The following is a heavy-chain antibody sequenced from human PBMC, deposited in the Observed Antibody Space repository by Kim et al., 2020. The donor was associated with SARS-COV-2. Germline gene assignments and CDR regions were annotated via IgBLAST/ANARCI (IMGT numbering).Heavy chain of an antibody. CDR2: IYHSGST. CDR1: GYSISSGYY. CDR3: AIYDYGGNSD. D-gene: IGHD4-17*01. Sequence: SETLSLTCTVSGYSISSGYYWGWIRQPPGKGLEWIGSIYHSGSTYYNPSLKSRVTISVDTSKNQFSLKLSSVTAADTAVYYCAIYDYGGNSDWGQGTLVTVSS. V-gene: IGHV4-38-2*02. J-gene: IGHJ4*02.